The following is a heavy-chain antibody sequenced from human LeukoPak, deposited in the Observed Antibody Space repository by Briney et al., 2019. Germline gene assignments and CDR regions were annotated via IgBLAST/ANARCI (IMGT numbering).Heavy chain of an antibody. V-gene: IGHV1-58*01. CDR1: GFTFTSSA. CDR3: AREPYYDSSGYPVDY. Sequence: ASVKVSCKASGFTFTSSAVQWVRQARGQRLEWIGWIVVGSGNTNYAQKFQERVTITRDMSTSTAYMELSSLRSEDTAVYYCAREPYYDSSGYPVDYWGQGTLVTVSS. J-gene: IGHJ4*02. D-gene: IGHD3-22*01. CDR2: IVVGSGNT.